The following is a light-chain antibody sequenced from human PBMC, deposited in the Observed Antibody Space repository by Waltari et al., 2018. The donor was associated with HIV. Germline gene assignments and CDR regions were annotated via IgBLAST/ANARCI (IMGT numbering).Light chain of an antibody. Sequence: SYELTQPPSVSVSPGQTASITCSGDKLGDKYACWYQQKPGQSPVLVIDQDNKRPSGIPERFSGSKSCTSASLAISGLQSEDEADYYCAAWDDSLNVWVFGGGTKLTVL. V-gene: IGLV3-1*01. CDR2: QDN. J-gene: IGLJ3*02. CDR1: KLGDKY. CDR3: AAWDDSLNVWV.